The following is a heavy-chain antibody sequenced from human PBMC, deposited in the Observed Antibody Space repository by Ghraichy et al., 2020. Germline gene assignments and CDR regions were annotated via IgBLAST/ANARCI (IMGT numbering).Heavy chain of an antibody. V-gene: IGHV3-7*01. D-gene: IGHD3-10*01. J-gene: IGHJ6*02. Sequence: GGSLRLSCAASGFIFSGYWMSWVRQAPGMGLEWVANIKKDGSEKYYVDSVKGRFTISRDNAKNTLYLQMNTLRAEDTAVYYCARDRARGMDVWGQGTTVTVSS. CDR1: GFIFSGYW. CDR2: IKKDGSEK. CDR3: ARDRARGMDV.